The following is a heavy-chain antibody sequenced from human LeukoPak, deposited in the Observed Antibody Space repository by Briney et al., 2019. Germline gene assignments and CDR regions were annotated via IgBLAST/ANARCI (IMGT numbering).Heavy chain of an antibody. V-gene: IGHV3-33*01. Sequence: GSSRRLSCAASEFAFSNYVMHWFRQSPGKGLEGVALILYEGTNKYYADPVKARFTFSRDNSKNTLFLQMNTLRLQYTAFYYCASSYYAIWTGPSALNYWGQGTLVTVSS. CDR1: EFAFSNYV. J-gene: IGHJ4*01. CDR3: ASSYYAIWTGPSALNY. CDR2: ILYEGTNK. D-gene: IGHD3-9*01.